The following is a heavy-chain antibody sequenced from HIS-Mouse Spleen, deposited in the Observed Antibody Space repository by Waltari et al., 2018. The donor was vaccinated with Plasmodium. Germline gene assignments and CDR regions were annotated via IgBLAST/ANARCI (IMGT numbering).Heavy chain of an antibody. J-gene: IGHJ4*02. CDR1: GGSISSSSYY. CDR2: IYYSGST. V-gene: IGHV4-39*07. Sequence: QLQLQESGPGLVKPSETLSLTCTVSGGSISSSSYYWGWIRQPPGKGLEWIGSIYYSGSTYYNPSLKSRVTISVDTSKNQFSLKLSSVTAADTAVHYCARDRITGTSYFDYWGQGTLVTVSS. D-gene: IGHD1-7*01. CDR3: ARDRITGTSYFDY.